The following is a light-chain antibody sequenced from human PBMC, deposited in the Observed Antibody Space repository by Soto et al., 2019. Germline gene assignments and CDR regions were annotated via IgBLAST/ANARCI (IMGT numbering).Light chain of an antibody. CDR3: QVWDSDSDPSYV. V-gene: IGLV3-21*02. CDR2: DDT. CDR1: NIGAYS. Sequence: SYELTQPPSVSVAPGQTARITCGGTNIGAYSVYWYQQKPGQAPVLVVYDDTNRPSGIPGRFSGSNSGNTDTLTISSVEAGDEAAYYCQVWDSDSDPSYVFGGGTKLTVL. J-gene: IGLJ1*01.